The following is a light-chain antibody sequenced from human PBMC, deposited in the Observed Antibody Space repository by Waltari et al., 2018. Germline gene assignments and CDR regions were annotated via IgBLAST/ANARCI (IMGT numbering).Light chain of an antibody. V-gene: IGKV1-12*01. CDR1: QGISSW. CDR2: AAS. CDR3: QHANSFPWT. J-gene: IGKJ1*01. Sequence: DIQMPQSPSSVSASVGDRVTLPCRASQGISSWLAWYPQKPGKAPKPLIYAASSLQSEVPSRCSGSGSGTDFTLTISSLQPEDFATYYGQHANSFPWTFGQGTKVEIK.